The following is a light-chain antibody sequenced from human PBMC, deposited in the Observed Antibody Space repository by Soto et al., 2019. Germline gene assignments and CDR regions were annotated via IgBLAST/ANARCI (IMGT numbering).Light chain of an antibody. CDR1: QSVSSN. CDR3: QQYNNWWT. V-gene: IGKV3-15*01. J-gene: IGKJ1*01. CDR2: DAS. Sequence: EVVMTQSPATLSVSPGERATLSCRASQSVSSNLAWFQQKPGQAPRLLIYDASTRATGIPARFSGSGSGTDFTLIISSLQSEDFAVYYCQQYNNWWTFGQGTKVEIK.